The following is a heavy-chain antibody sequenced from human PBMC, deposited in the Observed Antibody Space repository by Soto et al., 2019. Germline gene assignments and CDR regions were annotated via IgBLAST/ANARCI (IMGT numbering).Heavy chain of an antibody. J-gene: IGHJ5*02. V-gene: IGHV3-23*01. CDR3: AKDDSLEWFFPLDA. CDR2: ISASGGTT. D-gene: IGHD3-3*01. CDR1: GLAFSSYA. Sequence: GGSLRLSCAASGLAFSSYAMRWVRQAPGKGLEWVSGISASGGTTYDADSVKGRFTISRDNSKNTLYLQMNSLRAEDSAVYFCAKDDSLEWFFPLDAWGQGTLVTVSS.